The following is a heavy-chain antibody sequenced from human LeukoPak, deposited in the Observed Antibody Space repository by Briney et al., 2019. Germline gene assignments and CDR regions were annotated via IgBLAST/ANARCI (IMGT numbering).Heavy chain of an antibody. J-gene: IGHJ3*02. CDR2: ISYDGSNK. CDR3: AKFQGYSYGYDAFDI. D-gene: IGHD5-18*01. Sequence: GGSLRLSCAASGFTFSSYGMHWVRQAPGKGLEWVAVISYDGSNKYYADSVKGRFTISRDNSKNTLYLQMNSLRAEDTAVYCCAKFQGYSYGYDAFDIWGQGTMVTVSS. CDR1: GFTFSSYG. V-gene: IGHV3-30*18.